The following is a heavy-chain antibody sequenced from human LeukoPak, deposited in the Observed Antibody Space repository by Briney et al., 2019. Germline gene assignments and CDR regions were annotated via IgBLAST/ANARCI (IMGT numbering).Heavy chain of an antibody. J-gene: IGHJ4*02. CDR2: ISAYNGNT. CDR3: ARDCGGDCCVGGFDY. D-gene: IGHD2-21*02. Sequence: ASVKVSCKASGYTFTSYGISWVRQAPGQGLEWMGWISAYNGNTNYAQKLQGRVTMTTDTSTSTAYMELRSLRSDDTAVYYCARDCGGDCCVGGFDYWGQGTLVTVSS. V-gene: IGHV1-18*01. CDR1: GYTFTSYG.